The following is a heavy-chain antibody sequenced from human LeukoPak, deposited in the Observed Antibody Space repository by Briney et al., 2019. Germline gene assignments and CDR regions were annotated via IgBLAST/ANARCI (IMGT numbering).Heavy chain of an antibody. V-gene: IGHV4-59*01. CDR3: ARTIGGVGARRFDY. D-gene: IGHD1-26*01. CDR2: IYYTGIT. CDR1: GGSLSYYY. J-gene: IGHJ4*02. Sequence: SETLSLACTVSGGSLSYYYWSWIRQPPGKGLEWIGYIYYTGITKYNPSLKSRLAISVETSKNQFSLKLSSVTAADTAVYYCARTIGGVGARRFDYWGQGTLVTVSS.